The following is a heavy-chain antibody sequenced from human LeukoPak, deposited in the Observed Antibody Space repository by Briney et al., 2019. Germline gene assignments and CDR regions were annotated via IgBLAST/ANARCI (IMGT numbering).Heavy chain of an antibody. CDR2: ISTMSNYI. CDR3: ARGGYCSSTSCLGKSGWFDP. Sequence: GGSLRLSCAASGFDFSTYAINWVRQAPGKGLEWVSSISTMSNYIFYGDSVKGRFTISRDNAKNSVYLQMNSLRPEDTAVYYCARGGYCSSTSCLGKSGWFDPWGQGTLVTVSS. V-gene: IGHV3-21*01. J-gene: IGHJ5*02. D-gene: IGHD2-2*01. CDR1: GFDFSTYA.